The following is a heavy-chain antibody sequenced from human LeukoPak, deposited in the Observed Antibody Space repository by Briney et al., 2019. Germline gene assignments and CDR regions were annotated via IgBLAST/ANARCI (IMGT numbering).Heavy chain of an antibody. CDR2: ISSSGSTI. D-gene: IGHD1-26*01. CDR3: ARVGVGAPWNYGMDV. Sequence: PGGSLRLSCAASGFTFSSYEMNWVRQAPGKGLEWVSYISSSGSTIYYADSVEGRFTISRDNAKNTLHLQMNSLRPEDTAVYYCARVGVGAPWNYGMDVWGQGTTVTVSS. CDR1: GFTFSSYE. V-gene: IGHV3-48*03. J-gene: IGHJ6*02.